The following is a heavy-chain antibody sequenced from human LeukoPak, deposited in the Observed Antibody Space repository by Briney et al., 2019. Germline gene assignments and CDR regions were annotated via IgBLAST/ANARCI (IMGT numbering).Heavy chain of an antibody. V-gene: IGHV1-69*05. J-gene: IGHJ4*02. CDR3: ARSPDILTGEKFDY. CDR1: GGTFSSYA. CDR2: IIPIFGTA. Sequence: SVKVSCKASGGTFSSYAISWVRQAPGQGLEWMGGIIPIFGTANYAQKLQGRVTMTTDTSTSTAYMELRSLRSDDTAVYYCARSPDILTGEKFDYWGQGTLVTVSS. D-gene: IGHD3-9*01.